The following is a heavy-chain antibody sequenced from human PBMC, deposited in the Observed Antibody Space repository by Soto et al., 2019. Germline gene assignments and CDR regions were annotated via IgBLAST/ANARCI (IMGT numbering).Heavy chain of an antibody. CDR1: GFSFVNYA. CDR2: LSGSGTST. CDR3: AKATTNGGWFNPFDS. D-gene: IGHD6-19*01. V-gene: IGHV3-23*01. Sequence: GGSLRLSCTASGFSFVNYAMNWVRQAPGKGLEWVSGLSGSGTSTYYADSVKGRFTISRDNSRDTLFLQMNSLTADGTAVYYCAKATTNGGWFNPFDSWGQGALVTVSS. J-gene: IGHJ4*02.